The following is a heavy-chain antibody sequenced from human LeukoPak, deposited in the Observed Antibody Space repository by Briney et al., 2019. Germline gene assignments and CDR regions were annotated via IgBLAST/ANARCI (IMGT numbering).Heavy chain of an antibody. CDR2: IWYDGSDK. J-gene: IGHJ4*02. CDR3: ARDRGDTAMVLSPDY. CDR1: GFTFSSYG. V-gene: IGHV3-33*01. Sequence: PGTSLRLSCAASGFTFSSYGMHWVRQAPGKGLERVAVIWYDGSDKYYADSVKGRFTISRDNSKNTLYVQMNSLRAEDTAVYYCARDRGDTAMVLSPDYWGQGTLVTVSS. D-gene: IGHD5-18*01.